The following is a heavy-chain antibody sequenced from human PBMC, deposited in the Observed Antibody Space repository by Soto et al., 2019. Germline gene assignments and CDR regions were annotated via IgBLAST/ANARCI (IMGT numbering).Heavy chain of an antibody. D-gene: IGHD2-8*01. Sequence: SETLSLTCTVSGGSISSGGYYWSWIRQHPGKGLEWIGYIYYSGSTYYNPSLKSRVTISVDTSKNQFSLKLSSVTAADTAVYYCARGDGELGYCTNGVCGGMDVWGQGTTVTVSS. CDR3: ARGDGELGYCTNGVCGGMDV. J-gene: IGHJ6*02. CDR2: IYYSGST. CDR1: GGSISSGGYY. V-gene: IGHV4-31*03.